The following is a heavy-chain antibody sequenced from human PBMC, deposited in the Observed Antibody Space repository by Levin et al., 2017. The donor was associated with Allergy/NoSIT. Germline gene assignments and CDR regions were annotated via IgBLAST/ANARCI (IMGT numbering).Heavy chain of an antibody. J-gene: IGHJ4*02. V-gene: IGHV3-15*01. D-gene: IGHD3-3*01. Sequence: GESLKISCAASGFTFSNAWMSWVRQAPGKGLEWVGRIKSKTDGGTTDYAAPVKGRFTISRDDSKNTLYLQMNSLKTEDTAVYYCTTDADYDFWSGYYSLGVGLDYWGQGTLVTVSS. CDR3: TTDADYDFWSGYYSLGVGLDY. CDR2: IKSKTDGGTT. CDR1: GFTFSNAW.